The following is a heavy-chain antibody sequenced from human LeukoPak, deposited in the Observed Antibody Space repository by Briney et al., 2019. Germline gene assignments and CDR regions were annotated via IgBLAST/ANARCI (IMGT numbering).Heavy chain of an antibody. Sequence: SETLSLTCTVSGGSISSGGYYWRWIRQHPGKGLEWIGYIYYSGSTYYNPALKSRVTISVDTSKNQFSLKLSSVTAADTAVYYCARVRRGYSYGLDYWGQGTLVTVSS. V-gene: IGHV4-31*03. CDR1: GGSISSGGYY. CDR3: ARVRRGYSYGLDY. D-gene: IGHD5-18*01. CDR2: IYYSGST. J-gene: IGHJ4*02.